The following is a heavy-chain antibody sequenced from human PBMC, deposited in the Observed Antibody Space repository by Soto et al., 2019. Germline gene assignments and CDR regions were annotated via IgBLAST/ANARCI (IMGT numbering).Heavy chain of an antibody. V-gene: IGHV3-7*05. J-gene: IGHJ5*02. D-gene: IGHD3-16*01. CDR3: ARVGERDWFDP. CDR2: IKQDGSEK. CDR1: GFTFSSYW. Sequence: GGSLRLSCAASGFTFSSYWMSWVRQAPGKGLEWVANIKQDGSEKYYVDSVKGRFTISRDNAKNSLYLQMSSLRSEDTAVYYCARVGERDWFDPWGQGTLVTVSS.